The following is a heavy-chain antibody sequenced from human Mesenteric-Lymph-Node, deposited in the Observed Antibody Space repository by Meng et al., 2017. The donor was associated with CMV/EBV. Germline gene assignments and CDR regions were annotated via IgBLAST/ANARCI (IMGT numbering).Heavy chain of an antibody. CDR3: AKGGYCSSTSCYEPAGG. V-gene: IGHV3-30*02. J-gene: IGHJ4*02. CDR1: EFTFSDYV. D-gene: IGHD2-2*01. Sequence: GGSLRLSCAASEFTFSDYVMHWVRQAPGKGLEWVAFIRYDGSNKYYADSVKGRFTISRDNSKNTLYLQMNSLRAEDTAVYYCAKGGYCSSTSCYEPAGGWGQGTLVTVSS. CDR2: IRYDGSNK.